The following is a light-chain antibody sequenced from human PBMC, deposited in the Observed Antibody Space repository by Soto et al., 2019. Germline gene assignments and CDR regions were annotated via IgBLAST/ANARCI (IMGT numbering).Light chain of an antibody. V-gene: IGLV1-40*01. CDR3: QSYDSSLSGYV. CDR1: SSNIGAGYD. CDR2: GNN. Sequence: QSALTQPPSVSGAPGQRVTISCAGSSSNIGAGYDVHWYNQLPGTAPRLLIYGNNNRPSGVPDRFSGSKSGTSASLAITGLQAEDEADYYCQSYDSSLSGYVFGTGTKLTVL. J-gene: IGLJ1*01.